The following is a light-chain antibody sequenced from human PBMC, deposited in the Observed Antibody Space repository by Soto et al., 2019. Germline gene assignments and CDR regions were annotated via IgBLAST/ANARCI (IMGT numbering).Light chain of an antibody. J-gene: IGLJ2*01. CDR2: DVS. Sequence: QSALTQPASVSGSPGQSITISCTGTSSDVGAYNYVSWYQQHPGKAPKLMIYDVSTRPSGVSNRFSGSKSGNTASLTISGLQAEDEADYYCSSFTSSSTLLLFGGGTQLTVL. V-gene: IGLV2-14*03. CDR3: SSFTSSSTLLL. CDR1: SSDVGAYNY.